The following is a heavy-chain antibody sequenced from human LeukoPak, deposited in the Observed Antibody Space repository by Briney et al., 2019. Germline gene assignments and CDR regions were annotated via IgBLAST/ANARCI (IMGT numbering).Heavy chain of an antibody. J-gene: IGHJ4*02. D-gene: IGHD2-2*02. V-gene: IGHV3-30*19. CDR1: GFTFSSYG. Sequence: GGSLRLSCAASGFTFSSYGMHWARQAPGKGLEWVSVISHDGTSKHSADSVKGRFTISRDNSNNTLFLQMNSLRAEDTAMYYCVRVSGYCTTNSCYKMTIPFDYWGQGILVTVSS. CDR3: VRVSGYCTTNSCYKMTIPFDY. CDR2: ISHDGTSK.